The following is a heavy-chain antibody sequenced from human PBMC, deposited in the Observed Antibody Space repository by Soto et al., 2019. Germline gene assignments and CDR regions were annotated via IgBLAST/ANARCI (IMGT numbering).Heavy chain of an antibody. D-gene: IGHD2-21*02. J-gene: IGHJ4*02. CDR2: INAGNGNT. CDR1: GYTFTSYA. Sequence: QVQLVQSGAEEKKPGASVKVSCKASGYTFTSYAMHWVRQAPGQRLEWMGWINAGNGNTKYSQKFQGRVTITRDTSASTAYMERSSLRSDDTAVYYCARRIVVVTALDYWGQGTLVTVSS. V-gene: IGHV1-3*05. CDR3: ARRIVVVTALDY.